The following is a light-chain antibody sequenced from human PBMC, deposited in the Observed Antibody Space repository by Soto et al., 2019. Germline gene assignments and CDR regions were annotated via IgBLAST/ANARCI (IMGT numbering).Light chain of an antibody. CDR2: DVS. J-gene: IGKJ4*01. V-gene: IGKV3-11*01. Sequence: IVLTQSPDTLSLSLGERATLSCRASQSVGSYLGWDQQKAGQAPRLLMSDVSKRATGIPARFSGSGSGTDSTLTISSLEPEDAAVYYCQHRVTGVFFGGGTKVEIK. CDR3: QHRVTGVF. CDR1: QSVGSY.